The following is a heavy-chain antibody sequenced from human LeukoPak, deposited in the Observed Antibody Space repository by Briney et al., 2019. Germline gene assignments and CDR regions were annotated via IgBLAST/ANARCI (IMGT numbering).Heavy chain of an antibody. CDR1: GFTFSSYA. Sequence: GRSLRLSCAASGFTFSSYAMHWVRQAPGKGLEWVAVIPYDGSNKYYADSVKGRFTISRDNSKNTLYLQMNSLRAEDTAVYYCARALRSSSWYGFDYWGQGTLVTVSS. J-gene: IGHJ4*02. CDR2: IPYDGSNK. D-gene: IGHD6-13*01. CDR3: ARALRSSSWYGFDY. V-gene: IGHV3-30*04.